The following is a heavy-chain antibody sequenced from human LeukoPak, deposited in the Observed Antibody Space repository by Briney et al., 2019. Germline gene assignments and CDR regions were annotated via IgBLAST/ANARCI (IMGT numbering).Heavy chain of an antibody. CDR3: ARDLRAVAGRYYYYGMDV. V-gene: IGHV3-53*01. D-gene: IGHD6-19*01. CDR2: IYSGGST. Sequence: GGSLRLSCAASGFTVSSNYMSWVRQAPGKGLEWVSVIYSGGSTYYADSVKGRFTISRDNSKNTLYLQMNSLRAEDTAVYYCARDLRAVAGRYYYYGMDVWGQGTMVTVSS. J-gene: IGHJ6*02. CDR1: GFTVSSNY.